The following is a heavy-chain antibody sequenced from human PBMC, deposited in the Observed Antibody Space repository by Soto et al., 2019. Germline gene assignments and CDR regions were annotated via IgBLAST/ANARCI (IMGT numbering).Heavy chain of an antibody. CDR1: GYTFPSYD. CDR3: ARDGSGSGSYYWSDYYGMDV. CDR2: MNPNSGGT. J-gene: IGHJ6*02. D-gene: IGHD3-10*01. Sequence: ASVKVSCKASGYTFPSYDINWVRQATGQGLEWMGWMNPNSGGTNYAQKFQGWVTMTRDTSISTAYMELSRLRSDDTAVYYCARDGSGSGSYYWSDYYGMDVWGQGTTVTVSS. V-gene: IGHV1-2*04.